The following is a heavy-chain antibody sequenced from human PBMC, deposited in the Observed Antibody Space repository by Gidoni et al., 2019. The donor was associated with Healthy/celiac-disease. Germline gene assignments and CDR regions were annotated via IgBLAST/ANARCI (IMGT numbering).Heavy chain of an antibody. CDR3: ARGAMECSSTSCFPQNAFDI. Sequence: QVQLVQSGAEVKKPGSSVKVSCKASGGTFSSYAISWVRQAPGQGLEWLGGIIPIFGTANYAQKFQGRVTITADESTSTAYMELSSLRSEDTAVYYCARGAMECSSTSCFPQNAFDIWGQGTMVTVSS. V-gene: IGHV1-69*01. CDR1: GGTFSSYA. CDR2: IIPIFGTA. J-gene: IGHJ3*02. D-gene: IGHD2-2*01.